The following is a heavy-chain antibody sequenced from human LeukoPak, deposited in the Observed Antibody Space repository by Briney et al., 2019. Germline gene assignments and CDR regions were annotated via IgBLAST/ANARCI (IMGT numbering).Heavy chain of an antibody. J-gene: IGHJ4*02. CDR1: GFTFSSYE. V-gene: IGHV3-48*03. CDR2: ISSSGSTI. Sequence: PGGSLRLSCAASGFTFSSYEMNWVRQAPGKGLEWVSYISSSGSTIYYADSVKGRFTISRDNAKNSLYLKMNSLRAEDTAVYYCASPTGSSGYGWDYWGQGTLVTVSS. CDR3: ASPTGSSGYGWDY. D-gene: IGHD3-22*01.